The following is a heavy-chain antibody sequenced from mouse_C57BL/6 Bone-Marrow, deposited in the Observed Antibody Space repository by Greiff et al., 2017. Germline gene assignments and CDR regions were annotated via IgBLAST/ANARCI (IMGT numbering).Heavy chain of an antibody. Sequence: VQLQQPGAELVKPGASVKLSCKASGYTFTSYWMHWVKQWPGQGLEWIGMIHPNSGSTNYNEKFKSKATLTVDKSSSTAYMQLSSLTSEDSAVYYCARREYDYLAYWGQGTLVTVSA. CDR1: GYTFTSYW. D-gene: IGHD2-4*01. V-gene: IGHV1-64*01. CDR3: ARREYDYLAY. CDR2: IHPNSGST. J-gene: IGHJ3*01.